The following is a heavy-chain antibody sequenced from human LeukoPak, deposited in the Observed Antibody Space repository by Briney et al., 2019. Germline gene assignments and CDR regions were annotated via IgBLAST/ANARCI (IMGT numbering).Heavy chain of an antibody. D-gene: IGHD6-19*01. CDR1: GGSISSGSYY. CDR3: ARRRYSSGWSFDY. J-gene: IGHJ4*02. CDR2: IYTSGST. V-gene: IGHV4-61*02. Sequence: SETLSLTCTVSGGSISSGSYYWSWIRQPAGKGLEWIGRIYTSGSTNYNPSLKSRVTISVDTSKNQFSLKLSSVTAADTAVYYCARRRYSSGWSFDYWGQGTLVTVSS.